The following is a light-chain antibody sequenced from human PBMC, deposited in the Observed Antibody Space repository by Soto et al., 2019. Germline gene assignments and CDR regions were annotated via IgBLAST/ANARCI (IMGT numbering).Light chain of an antibody. CDR3: SSHTSSTPYV. Sequence: QSALTQPASVSGSPGQSITISCTGPSSDVGGYNYVSWYQQYPGKAPKLMIYDVSNRPSGVSNRFSGSKSGNTASLTISGLQGEDEADYYCSSHTSSTPYVFGTGTKLTV. CDR2: DVS. J-gene: IGLJ1*01. CDR1: SSDVGGYNY. V-gene: IGLV2-14*01.